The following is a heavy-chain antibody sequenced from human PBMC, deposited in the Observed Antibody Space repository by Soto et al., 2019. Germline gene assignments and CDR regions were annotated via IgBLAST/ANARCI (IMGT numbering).Heavy chain of an antibody. CDR1: GGSSNYY. J-gene: IGHJ4*02. Sequence: PSETLSLTCTVSGGSSNYYWGWIRQPPGKGLEWIGSISSSGSTYYNPSLKSRVTISVDTPKNQFSLRLNSVTAADTAVYYCARHAGGYCSTTNCYGDFDCWGQGTLVTVSS. D-gene: IGHD2-2*01. CDR3: ARHAGGYCSTTNCYGDFDC. CDR2: ISSSGST. V-gene: IGHV4-39*01.